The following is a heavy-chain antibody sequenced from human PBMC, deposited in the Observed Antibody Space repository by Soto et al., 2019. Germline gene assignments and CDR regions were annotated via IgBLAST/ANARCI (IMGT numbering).Heavy chain of an antibody. V-gene: IGHV4-39*01. Sequence: QLQLQESGPGLVKPSETLSLTCTVSGGSISSSSYYWGWIRQPPGKGLEWIGSIYYSGSTYYNPSLKSRVTISVDTSKNQFSLKLSSVTAADTAVYYCARQGFYYYYYYYMDVWGKGTTVTVSS. CDR1: GGSISSSSYY. D-gene: IGHD3-10*01. CDR3: ARQGFYYYYYYYMDV. CDR2: IYYSGST. J-gene: IGHJ6*03.